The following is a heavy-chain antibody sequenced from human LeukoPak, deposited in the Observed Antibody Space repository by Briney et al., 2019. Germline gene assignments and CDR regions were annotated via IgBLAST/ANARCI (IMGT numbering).Heavy chain of an antibody. CDR1: GFTFDDYT. Sequence: QPGGSLRLSCAASGFTFDDYTMHWVRQAPGKGLEWVSLISWDGGSTYYADSVKGRFTISRDNSKNSLYLQMNSLRTEDTALYYCAKDIGDGYNYGIDYWGQGTLVTVSS. V-gene: IGHV3-43*01. CDR3: AKDIGDGYNYGIDY. CDR2: ISWDGGST. D-gene: IGHD5-24*01. J-gene: IGHJ4*02.